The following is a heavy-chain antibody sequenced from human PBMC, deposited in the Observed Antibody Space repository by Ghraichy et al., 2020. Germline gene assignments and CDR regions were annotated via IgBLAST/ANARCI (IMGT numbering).Heavy chain of an antibody. V-gene: IGHV3-48*02. CDR1: GSTVSPYN. CDR3: ARGNYGLDV. Sequence: GGSLRLSCVASGSTVSPYNMDWARQAPGKELEWVSQISASSDTIHYADSVKGRFTISRDNAKNSLYLEMNRLRDEDTAVYYCARGNYGLDVWGQGTTVTVSS. J-gene: IGHJ6*02. CDR2: ISASSDTI.